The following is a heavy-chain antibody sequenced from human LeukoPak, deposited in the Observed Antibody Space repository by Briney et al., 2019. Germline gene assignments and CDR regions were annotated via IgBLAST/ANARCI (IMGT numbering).Heavy chain of an antibody. V-gene: IGHV3-30-3*01. D-gene: IGHD2-21*01. J-gene: IGHJ4*02. CDR2: VSSDGTIQ. CDR3: ARRVRGAYYFDY. Sequence: GGSLRLSCAASGFTFSTYAIHWVRQAPGKGLEWVGVVSSDGTIQYYGDSVKGRFSNSRDNSKNTVYVYMNSLTPEDTAVYYCARRVRGAYYFDYWGQGTLVTVSS. CDR1: GFTFSTYA.